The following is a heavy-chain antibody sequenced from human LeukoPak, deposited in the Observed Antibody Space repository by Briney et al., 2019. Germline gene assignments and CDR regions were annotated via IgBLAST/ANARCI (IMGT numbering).Heavy chain of an antibody. D-gene: IGHD3-10*01. CDR1: GGSISSYY. CDR2: IYYSGST. CDR3: ARVQGSGSYVYYYYMDV. J-gene: IGHJ6*03. V-gene: IGHV4-59*01. Sequence: SETLSLTCTVSGGSISSYYWSWIRQPPGKGLEWIGYIYYSGSTNYNPSLKSRVTISVDTSKNQFSLKLSSVTAADTAVYYCARVQGSGSYVYYYYMDVWGKGTTVTVSS.